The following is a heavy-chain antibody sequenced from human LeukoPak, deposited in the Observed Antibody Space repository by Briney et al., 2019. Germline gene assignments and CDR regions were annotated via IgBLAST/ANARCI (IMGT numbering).Heavy chain of an antibody. CDR3: ARDSGYDSGGVYP. CDR2: IYYSGST. J-gene: IGHJ5*02. D-gene: IGHD5-12*01. V-gene: IGHV4-59*01. Sequence: SETLSLTCTVSGGSISSYYWSWIRQPPGKGLEWIGYIYYSGSTNYNPSLKSRVTISVDTSKNQFSLKLSSVTAADTAVYYCARDSGYDSGGVYPWGQGTLVTVSS. CDR1: GGSISSYY.